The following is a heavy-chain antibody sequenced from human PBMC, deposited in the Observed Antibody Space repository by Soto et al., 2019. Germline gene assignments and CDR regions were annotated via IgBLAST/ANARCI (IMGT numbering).Heavy chain of an antibody. Sequence: QLQLQESGPGLVKPSETLSLTCAVSGGSISSSNFYWGWIRQPPGKGLEWIGRIYYSGSAYYNPSLKSRVSSSGDTSKNQCSLELSSVPAADTAVYYFARCSYSGGCCDRWGQGTLVTVSS. CDR3: ARCSYSGGCCDR. CDR2: IYYSGSA. V-gene: IGHV4-39*01. CDR1: GGSISSSNFY. J-gene: IGHJ5*02. D-gene: IGHD6-19*01.